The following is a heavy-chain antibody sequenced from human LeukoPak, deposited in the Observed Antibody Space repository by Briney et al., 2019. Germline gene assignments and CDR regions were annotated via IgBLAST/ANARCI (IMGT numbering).Heavy chain of an antibody. CDR3: ARGRRGGAAANFDY. V-gene: IGHV1-18*01. J-gene: IGHJ4*02. CDR1: GYTFTSYG. Sequence: ASVKVSCKASGYTFTSYGISWVGQAPGQGLEWRGWISAYNGKTNYAQKLQGRGTMTTDTSTSTAYMELRSLRSDDTAVYYCARGRRGGAAANFDYWGQGTLVTVSS. D-gene: IGHD6-13*01. CDR2: ISAYNGKT.